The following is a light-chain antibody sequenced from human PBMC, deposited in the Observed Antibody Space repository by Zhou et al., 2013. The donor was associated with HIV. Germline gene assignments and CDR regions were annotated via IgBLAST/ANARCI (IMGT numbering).Light chain of an antibody. CDR2: TAS. CDR1: QDISSY. J-gene: IGKJ2*03. CDR3: QQLNSYRYS. V-gene: IGKV1-27*01. Sequence: DIQLTQPPSSLSASVGDSVTISCRVSQDISSYVYWCRQKPGKLPKFLISTASNLQSGVPSRFSGSGSGTDFSLTISSLQPEDFATYYCQQLNSYRYSFGQGTKLEIK.